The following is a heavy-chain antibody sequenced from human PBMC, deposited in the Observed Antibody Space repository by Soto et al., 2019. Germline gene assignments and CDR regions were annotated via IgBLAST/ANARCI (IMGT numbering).Heavy chain of an antibody. V-gene: IGHV4-30-2*01. CDR2: IYHSGST. D-gene: IGHD3-10*01. CDR1: GGSISSGGYS. CDR3: ARALTDHYGSVSYDDYYYYYGMDV. J-gene: IGHJ6*02. Sequence: SETLSLTCAVSGGSISSGGYSWSWIRQPPGKGLEWIGYIYHSGSTYYNPSLKSRVTISVDRSKNQFSLKLSSVTAADTAVYYCARALTDHYGSVSYDDYYYYYGMDVWGQGTTVTVSS.